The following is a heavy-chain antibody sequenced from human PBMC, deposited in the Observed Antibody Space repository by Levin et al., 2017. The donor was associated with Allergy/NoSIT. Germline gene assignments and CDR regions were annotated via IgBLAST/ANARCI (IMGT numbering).Heavy chain of an antibody. V-gene: IGHV3-30*04. CDR1: GFTFSSYA. CDR3: ARDSRGYDFWSGYPSLGRYGMDV. Sequence: GGSLRLSCAASGFTFSSYAMHWVRQAPGKGLEWVAVISYDGSNKYYADSVKGRFTISRDNSKNTLYLQMNSLRAEDTAVYYCARDSRGYDFWSGYPSLGRYGMDVWGQGTTVTVSS. D-gene: IGHD3-3*01. CDR2: ISYDGSNK. J-gene: IGHJ6*02.